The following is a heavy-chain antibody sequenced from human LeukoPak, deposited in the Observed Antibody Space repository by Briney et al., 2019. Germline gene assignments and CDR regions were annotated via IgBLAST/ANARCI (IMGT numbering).Heavy chain of an antibody. CDR2: IKQDGSEK. V-gene: IGHV3-7*03. J-gene: IGHJ4*02. CDR3: ARLRYSDY. D-gene: IGHD2-21*01. Sequence: GGSLRLSCVASGFSLCSNWMSWVRQAPGKGLEWVANIKQDGSEKNYVDSVKGRFTISRDNAKNSLYLQMNSLRAEDTAVYYCARLRYSDYWGQGTLVTVSS. CDR1: GFSLCSNW.